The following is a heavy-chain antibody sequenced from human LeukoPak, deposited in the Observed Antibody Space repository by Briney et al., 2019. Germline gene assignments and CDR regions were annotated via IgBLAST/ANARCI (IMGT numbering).Heavy chain of an antibody. D-gene: IGHD2-2*01. V-gene: IGHV3-74*01. CDR3: AVYCSSTSCYFV. Sequence: GGSLRLSCAASGFTFSSYWMHWVRQAPGKGLVWVSRINSDGSSTSYAGSVKGRFTISRDNAKNTLYLQMNSLRTEDTAVYYCAVYCSSTSCYFVWGQGTLVTVSS. J-gene: IGHJ4*02. CDR1: GFTFSSYW. CDR2: INSDGSST.